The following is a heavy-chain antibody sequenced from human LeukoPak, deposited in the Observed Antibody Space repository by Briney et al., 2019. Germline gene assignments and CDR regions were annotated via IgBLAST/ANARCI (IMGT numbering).Heavy chain of an antibody. CDR2: ISYDGSNK. V-gene: IGHV3-30-3*01. CDR1: GFTFSSDW. D-gene: IGHD7-27*01. J-gene: IGHJ4*02. CDR3: ATGETGDMSEYFDY. Sequence: GGSLRLSCAASGFTFSSDWMHWVRQAPGKGLEWVAVISYDGSNKYYADSVKGRFTISRDNSKNTLYLQMNSLRAEDTAVYYCATGETGDMSEYFDYWGQGTLVTVSS.